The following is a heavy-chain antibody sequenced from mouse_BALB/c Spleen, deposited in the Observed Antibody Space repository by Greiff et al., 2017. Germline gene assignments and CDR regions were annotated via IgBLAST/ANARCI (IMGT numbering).Heavy chain of an antibody. CDR1: GYSITSDYA. Sequence: EVMLVESGPGLVKPSQSLSLTCTVTGYSITSDYAWNWIRQFPGNKLEWMGYISYSGSTSYNPSLKSRISITRDTSKNQFFLQLNSVTTEDTATYYCARGGDGNYYFDDWGQGTTLTVSS. V-gene: IGHV3-2*02. D-gene: IGHD2-1*01. CDR3: ARGGDGNYYFDD. CDR2: ISYSGST. J-gene: IGHJ2*01.